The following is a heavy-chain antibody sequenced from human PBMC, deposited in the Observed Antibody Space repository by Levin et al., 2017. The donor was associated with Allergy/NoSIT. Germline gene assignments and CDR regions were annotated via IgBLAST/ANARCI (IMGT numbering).Heavy chain of an antibody. D-gene: IGHD6-25*01. CDR3: VKSPSVLENGGYLYGEYFQH. V-gene: IGHV3-23*01. Sequence: GESLKISCAASDFTFKNYAMNWVRQAPGKGLQWVARISGGGGATSYADSVRGRFAISRDNSKSTLFLQMDSLRVEDTATYYCVKSPSVLENGGYLYGEYFQHWGQGVLVTVSS. CDR2: ISGGGGAT. CDR1: DFTFKNYA. J-gene: IGHJ1*01.